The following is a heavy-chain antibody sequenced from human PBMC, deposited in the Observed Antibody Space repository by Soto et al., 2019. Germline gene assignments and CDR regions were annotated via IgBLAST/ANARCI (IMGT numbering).Heavy chain of an antibody. D-gene: IGHD5-18*01. J-gene: IGHJ4*02. V-gene: IGHV3-23*01. CDR1: GVTFSSFA. CDR3: AGPGYSSQDY. CDR2: ISGSGDGT. Sequence: PGGCLGLSCAASGVTFSSFALSWVRQAPGKGLEWVSAISGSGDGTDYADSVKGRFTISRDNSKNTLYLQMNSLRAEDTAVYYCAGPGYSSQDYWGQGALVTSPQ.